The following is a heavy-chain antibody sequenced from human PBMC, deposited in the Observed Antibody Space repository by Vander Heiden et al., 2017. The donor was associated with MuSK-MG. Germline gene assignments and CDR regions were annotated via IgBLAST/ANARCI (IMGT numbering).Heavy chain of an antibody. CDR1: GGSFSAYW. CDR3: ARGGFGGNSS. V-gene: IGHV4-34*01. CDR2: INDRGTT. Sequence: QVQLQQWGAGLWNPSETLSLTCAVYGGSFSAYWWTWIRQPPGKGLEWIGEINDRGTTNYNPSLKSRVTISVDSSRNQFSLKLRSVTAADTAVDYCARGGFGGNSSWGQGTLGTVSS. J-gene: IGHJ4*02. D-gene: IGHD3-10*01.